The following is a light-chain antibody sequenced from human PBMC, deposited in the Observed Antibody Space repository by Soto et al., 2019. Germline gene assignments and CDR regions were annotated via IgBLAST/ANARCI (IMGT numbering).Light chain of an antibody. CDR3: QQYGSSPLTWT. V-gene: IGKV3-20*01. CDR1: QSVSSSY. CDR2: GAS. J-gene: IGKJ1*01. Sequence: EIVLTQSPGTLSLSPGERATLSCRASQSVSSSYLAWYQQKPGQAPRLLIYGASSRATGIPDRFSGSGYGTDFTLTISRLEPEDFAVYYCQQYGSSPLTWTFGKGTKVEIK.